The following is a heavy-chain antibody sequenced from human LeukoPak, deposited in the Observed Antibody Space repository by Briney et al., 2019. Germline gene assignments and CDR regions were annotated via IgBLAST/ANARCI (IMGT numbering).Heavy chain of an antibody. CDR1: GGSFSGYY. J-gene: IGHJ4*02. CDR2: INHSGST. V-gene: IGHV4-34*01. CDR3: ARGGIAAQYDY. D-gene: IGHD6-13*01. Sequence: SETPSLTCAVYGGSFSGYYWSWIRQPPGKGLEWIGEINHSGSTNYNPSLKSRVTMSVDTSKNQFSLKLSSVTAADTAVYYCARGGIAAQYDYWGQGTLVTVSS.